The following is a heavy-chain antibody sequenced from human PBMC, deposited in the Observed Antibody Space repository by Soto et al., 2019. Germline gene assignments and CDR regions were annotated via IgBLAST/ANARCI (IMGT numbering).Heavy chain of an antibody. Sequence: GGSLRLSCAASGFTFSSYAMSWVRQAPGKGLEWVSAISGSGGSTYYADSVKGRFTISRDNSKNTLYLQMNSLRAEDTAVYYCAKVQPKNYYDSSGYYNGADYWGQGTLVTVS. CDR3: AKVQPKNYYDSSGYYNGADY. CDR1: GFTFSSYA. J-gene: IGHJ4*02. D-gene: IGHD3-22*01. CDR2: ISGSGGST. V-gene: IGHV3-23*01.